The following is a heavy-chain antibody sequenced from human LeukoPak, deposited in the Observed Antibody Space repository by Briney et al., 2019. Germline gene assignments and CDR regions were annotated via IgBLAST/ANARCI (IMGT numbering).Heavy chain of an antibody. Sequence: PSETLSLTCTVSGGSITSYYWSWIRQPPGKGLEWIAYIYYSGNTNYSPSLKSRVTISLDTSKNQFSLKLSSVTAADTAVYYCARGRSSMVRGYYYYYMDVWGKGTTVTISS. CDR2: IYYSGNT. J-gene: IGHJ6*03. CDR3: ARGRSSMVRGYYYYYMDV. V-gene: IGHV4-59*01. D-gene: IGHD3-10*01. CDR1: GGSITSYY.